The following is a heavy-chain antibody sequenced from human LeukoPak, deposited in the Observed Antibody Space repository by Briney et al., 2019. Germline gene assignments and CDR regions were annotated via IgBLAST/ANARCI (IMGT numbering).Heavy chain of an antibody. Sequence: GGSLRLSCAASGFSFSGYWMHWVRQAPGKGLVWVSRINSDGRSTSYADSVKGRFTISRDNAKDTLYLQMNSLRAEDTAVYYCASISSTSALDYWGQGTLVTVSS. CDR1: GFSFSGYW. D-gene: IGHD2-2*01. J-gene: IGHJ4*02. CDR3: ASISSTSALDY. V-gene: IGHV3-74*01. CDR2: INSDGRST.